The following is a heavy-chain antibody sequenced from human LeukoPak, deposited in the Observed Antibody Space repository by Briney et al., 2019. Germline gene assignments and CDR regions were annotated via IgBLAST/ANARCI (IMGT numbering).Heavy chain of an antibody. CDR1: GLTFSSYS. CDR3: AREPFGSGSYPLDY. CDR2: IGSSSTTI. D-gene: IGHD3-10*01. V-gene: IGHV3-48*01. Sequence: GGSLRLSCAASGLTFSSYSMNWVRQAPGKGLEWVSYIGSSSTTIYYADSVKGRLTISRDNAKNSLYLQMNSPRAEDTAMYYCAREPFGSGSYPLDYWGQGTLVTVSS. J-gene: IGHJ4*02.